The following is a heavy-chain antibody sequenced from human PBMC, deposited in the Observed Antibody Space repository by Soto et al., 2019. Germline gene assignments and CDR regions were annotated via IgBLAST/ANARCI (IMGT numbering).Heavy chain of an antibody. D-gene: IGHD6-13*01. CDR2: ISPNSGGT. Sequence: QGLEWMGWISPNSGGTFAAQKFQGRVTMTRDTSVNMAYMELTSLKSDDTAVYYCARQRKGAAAGPVAVFDIRRQGTMVTV. V-gene: IGHV1-2*02. J-gene: IGHJ3*02. CDR3: ARQRKGAAAGPVAVFDI.